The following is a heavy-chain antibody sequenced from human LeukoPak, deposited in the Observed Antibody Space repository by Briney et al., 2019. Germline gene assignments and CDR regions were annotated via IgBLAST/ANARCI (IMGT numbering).Heavy chain of an antibody. D-gene: IGHD3-3*01. Sequence: PSETLSLTCAAYGGSFSGYYWGWIRQPPGKGLEWIGYIYYSGSTNYNPSLKSRVTISVDTSKNQFSLKLSSVTAADTAVYYCARHGRRFLEWLEPHWGQGTLVTVSS. CDR3: ARHGRRFLEWLEPH. CDR2: IYYSGST. CDR1: GGSFSGYY. V-gene: IGHV4-59*08. J-gene: IGHJ4*02.